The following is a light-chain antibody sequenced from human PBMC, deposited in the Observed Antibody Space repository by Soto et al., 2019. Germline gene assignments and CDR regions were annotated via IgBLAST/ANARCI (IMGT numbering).Light chain of an antibody. Sequence: QSALTQPPSASGSPGQSVTISCTGTSSDVGGYNYVSWYQHHPGKAPKLMIYEVSKRPSGVPDRFSGSKSGNTASLTVSGLQAEDEADYYCSSYAGSNNRGVFGSGTMLTVL. J-gene: IGLJ1*01. V-gene: IGLV2-8*01. CDR1: SSDVGGYNY. CDR3: SSYAGSNNRGV. CDR2: EVS.